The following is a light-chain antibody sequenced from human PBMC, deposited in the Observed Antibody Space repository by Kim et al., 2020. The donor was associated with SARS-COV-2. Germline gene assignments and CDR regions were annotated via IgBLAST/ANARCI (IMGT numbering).Light chain of an antibody. Sequence: LSPGESAPLSCRASQSVSSYLAWYQQKPGQAPRLLIYDASNRATGIPARFSGSGPGTDFTLTISSLEPEDFAVYYCQQRSNWPLTFGGGTKVDIK. CDR2: DAS. V-gene: IGKV3D-11*02. J-gene: IGKJ4*01. CDR1: QSVSSY. CDR3: QQRSNWPLT.